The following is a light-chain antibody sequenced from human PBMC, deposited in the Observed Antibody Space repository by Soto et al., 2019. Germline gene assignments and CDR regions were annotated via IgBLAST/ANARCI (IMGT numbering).Light chain of an antibody. V-gene: IGKV1-27*01. Sequence: DIQMTQSPTSLSASVGDRVTITCRASQDIRNFVAWYQQKPGKAPKLLIYAASTLQSGVPSRFSDSGSGTDFTLTINGQQPEDVANCSCQKYSSVPVFGPGTKVEIK. CDR2: AAS. CDR3: QKYSSVPV. CDR1: QDIRNF. J-gene: IGKJ3*01.